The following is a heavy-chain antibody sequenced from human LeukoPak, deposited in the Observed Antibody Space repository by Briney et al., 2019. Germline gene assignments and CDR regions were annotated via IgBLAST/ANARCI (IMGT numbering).Heavy chain of an antibody. CDR2: IYTSGST. CDR1: GGSISSYY. V-gene: IGHV4-4*07. J-gene: IGHJ6*03. CDR3: ARDSGNCYYYYMDV. D-gene: IGHD1-26*01. Sequence: SGTLSLTCTVSGGSISSYYWSWIRQPAGKGLEWIGRIYTSGSTNYNPSLKSRVTMSVDTSKNQLSLKLSSVTAADTAVYYCARDSGNCYYYYMDVWGKGTTVTVSS.